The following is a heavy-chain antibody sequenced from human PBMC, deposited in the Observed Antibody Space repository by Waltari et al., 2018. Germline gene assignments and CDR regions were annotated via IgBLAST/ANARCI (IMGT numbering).Heavy chain of an antibody. D-gene: IGHD3-9*01. Sequence: EVQLEESGGGLVQPGGSLRLSCAASGFTFSSYWMHWVRQAPGKGLVGVSRINSDGSTRSYADSVKGRFTSSRDNAKNTLYLQMNSLSAEDTAVYYCASAYYDILDWGQGTLVTVSS. CDR3: ASAYYDILD. CDR2: INSDGSTR. J-gene: IGHJ4*02. V-gene: IGHV3-74*01. CDR1: GFTFSSYW.